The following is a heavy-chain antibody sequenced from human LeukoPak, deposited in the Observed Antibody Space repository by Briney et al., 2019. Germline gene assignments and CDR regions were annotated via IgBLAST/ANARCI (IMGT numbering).Heavy chain of an antibody. CDR2: INSDGSST. CDR3: ASNPLTNIAAAGTGYYFDY. J-gene: IGHJ4*02. D-gene: IGHD6-13*01. CDR1: GFTFSNYA. Sequence: GGSLRLSCAASGFTFSNYAMSWVRQAPGKGLVWVSRINSDGSSTSYADSVKGRFTISRDNAKNTLYLQMNSLRAEDTAVYYCASNPLTNIAAAGTGYYFDYWGEGTLVTVSS. V-gene: IGHV3-74*01.